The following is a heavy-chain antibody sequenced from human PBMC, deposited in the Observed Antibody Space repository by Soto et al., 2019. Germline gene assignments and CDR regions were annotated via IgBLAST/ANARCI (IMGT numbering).Heavy chain of an antibody. CDR1: GDSIITSSW. Sequence: PSETLSLTCVVSGDSIITSSWWTWVRQSPGKGLEWIGEIYHSGRTDYNPSLKSRVTISVDKSKSQFSLQLTSVTAADTAVYFCARPTTVTRDWFDPWGQGTLVTVSS. V-gene: IGHV4-4*02. CDR2: IYHSGRT. D-gene: IGHD4-17*01. J-gene: IGHJ5*02. CDR3: ARPTTVTRDWFDP.